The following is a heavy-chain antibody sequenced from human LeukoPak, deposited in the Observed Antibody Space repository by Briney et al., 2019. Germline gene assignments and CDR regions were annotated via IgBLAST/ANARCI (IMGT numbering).Heavy chain of an antibody. CDR3: ARDRGSSWHPPHYYYYGMDV. CDR2: IIPILGIA. CDR1: GGTFSSYA. D-gene: IGHD6-13*01. V-gene: IGHV1-69*04. J-gene: IGHJ6*02. Sequence: ASVKVSCKASGGTFSSYAISWVRQAPGQGLEWMVRIIPILGIANYAQKFQGRVTITADKSTSTAYMELSSLRSEDTAVYYCARDRGSSWHPPHYYYYGMDVWGQGTTVTVSS.